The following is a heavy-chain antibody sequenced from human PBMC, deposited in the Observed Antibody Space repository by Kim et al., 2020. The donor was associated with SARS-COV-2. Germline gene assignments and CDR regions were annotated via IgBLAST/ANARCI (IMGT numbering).Heavy chain of an antibody. Sequence: SNKYYADSVKGRFTISRDNSKNTLYLQMNSLRAEDTAVYYCVSSGAPYDYWGQGTLVTVSS. V-gene: IGHV3-33*01. D-gene: IGHD6-19*01. CDR2: SNK. CDR3: VSSGAPYDY. J-gene: IGHJ4*02.